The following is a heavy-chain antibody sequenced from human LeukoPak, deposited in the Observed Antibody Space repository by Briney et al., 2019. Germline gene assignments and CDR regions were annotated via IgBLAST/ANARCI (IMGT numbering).Heavy chain of an antibody. CDR1: GYTFTGYY. Sequence: ASVKVSCKPSGYTFTGYYLHWVRQAPGQALEWMGWINPNIGATMYAEKFQGRVTMTRDPSISTAYMELSSLRSDDTALYYCARDRVGSGWPRPFYFENWGQGTLVTVSP. CDR3: ARDRVGSGWPRPFYFEN. D-gene: IGHD6-19*01. V-gene: IGHV1-2*02. J-gene: IGHJ4*02. CDR2: INPNIGAT.